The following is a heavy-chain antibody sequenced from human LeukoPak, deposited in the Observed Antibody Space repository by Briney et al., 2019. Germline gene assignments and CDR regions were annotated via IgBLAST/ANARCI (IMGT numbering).Heavy chain of an antibody. D-gene: IGHD3-10*01. CDR2: IYSSGST. J-gene: IGHJ4*02. CDR3: ARDSGFFAS. Sequence: SETLSLTCTVSSGFVSSYYWSWIRQHAGRGLEWIGRIYSSGSTTYNPSLKSRVTMSVDTSKSQFSLKLNSVTAADTAVYYCARDSGFFASWGQGTLVTGSA. V-gene: IGHV4-4*07. CDR1: SGFVSSYY.